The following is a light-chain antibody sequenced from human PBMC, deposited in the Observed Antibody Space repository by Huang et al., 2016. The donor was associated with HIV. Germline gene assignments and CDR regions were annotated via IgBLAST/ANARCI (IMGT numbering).Light chain of an antibody. CDR2: KAS. CDR1: QTISTW. V-gene: IGKV1-5*03. CDR3: QQYNSYST. Sequence: DIQMTQSPYTLSASVGDRVTITCRASQTISTWFAWYQQKPGKAPKLLIYKASNLEPGVPSRFSGSGAGTEFTLTISGLQPDDFATYYCQQYNSYSTFGGGTKVQIK. J-gene: IGKJ4*01.